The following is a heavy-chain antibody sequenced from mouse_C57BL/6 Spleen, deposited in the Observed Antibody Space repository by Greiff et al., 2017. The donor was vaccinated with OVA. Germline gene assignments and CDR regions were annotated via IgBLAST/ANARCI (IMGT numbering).Heavy chain of an antibody. D-gene: IGHD1-1*01. Sequence: QVQLQQPGAELVKPGASVKLSCKASGYTFTSYWMQWVKQRPGQGLEWIGEIDPSDSYTNYNQKFKGKATLTVDTSSSTAYMQLSSLTSEDSAVYYCAGYGSSPAWFAYWGQGTLVTVSA. J-gene: IGHJ3*01. CDR3: AGYGSSPAWFAY. CDR2: IDPSDSYT. CDR1: GYTFTSYW. V-gene: IGHV1-50*01.